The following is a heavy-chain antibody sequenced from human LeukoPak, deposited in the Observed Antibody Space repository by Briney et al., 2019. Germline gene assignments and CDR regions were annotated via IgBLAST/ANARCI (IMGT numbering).Heavy chain of an antibody. J-gene: IGHJ4*02. CDR2: IWYDGTNK. Sequence: GGSLRLSCVASGFIFSSYGMHWVRQAPGKGLEWVAVIWYDGTNKYYGDSVKSRFTISRDNSKNTLYLQINRLRVEDAAVYYCARVGGTVTTAYFDYWGQGTLVTVSS. V-gene: IGHV3-33*01. CDR1: GFIFSSYG. CDR3: ARVGGTVTTAYFDY. D-gene: IGHD4-17*01.